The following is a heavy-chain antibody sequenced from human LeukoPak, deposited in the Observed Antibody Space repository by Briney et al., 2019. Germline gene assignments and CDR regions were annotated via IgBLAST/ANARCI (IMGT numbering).Heavy chain of an antibody. CDR2: IWFDGNNK. CDR3: ARGGLRSKGGFDY. V-gene: IGHV3-33*01. Sequence: GGSLRLSCAASGFTFSSHGMHWVRQAPGKGLEWVAVIWFDGNNKYYADSVKGRFTISRDNSKNTLYLQMNSLRAEDTAVYYCARGGLRSKGGFDYWGQGTLVTVSS. D-gene: IGHD4-17*01. J-gene: IGHJ4*02. CDR1: GFTFSSHG.